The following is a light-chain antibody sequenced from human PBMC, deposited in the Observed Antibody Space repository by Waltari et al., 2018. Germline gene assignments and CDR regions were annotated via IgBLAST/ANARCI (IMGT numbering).Light chain of an antibody. J-gene: IGKJ2*01. Sequence: DIVTTQSPDSLAVSLGERPSINCKSSQSLFYNSNNKNYLAWYQQRPGQPPKLLFYWASIRESGVPDRFSGSGSGTDFTLAISSLQAEDVAVYYCQQYYSTPHTFGQGSNVEIK. V-gene: IGKV4-1*01. CDR1: QSLFYNSNNKNY. CDR3: QQYYSTPHT. CDR2: WAS.